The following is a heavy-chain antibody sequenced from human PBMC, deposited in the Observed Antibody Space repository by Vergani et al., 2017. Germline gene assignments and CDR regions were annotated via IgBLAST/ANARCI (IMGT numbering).Heavy chain of an antibody. Sequence: VQLVQSGAEVKKPGASVKVSCKASGYTFTSYAMHWVRQAPGQRLEWMGWINAGNGNTKYSQKFQGRVTITRDTSASTAYMELSSLRSEDTAVYYCARDRCSGGSCYSGRXFDPWGQGTLVTVSS. V-gene: IGHV1-3*01. D-gene: IGHD2-15*01. CDR3: ARDRCSGGSCYSGRXFDP. CDR1: GYTFTSYA. J-gene: IGHJ5*02. CDR2: INAGNGNT.